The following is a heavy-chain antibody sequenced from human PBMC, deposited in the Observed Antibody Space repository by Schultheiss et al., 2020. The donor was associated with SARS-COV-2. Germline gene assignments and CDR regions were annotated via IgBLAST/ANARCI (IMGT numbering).Heavy chain of an antibody. CDR3: AGVVSYAFDI. Sequence: SETLSLTCTVSGGSISSYYWSWIRQPPGKGLECIGYIYYSGSTNYNPSLKSRVTISVDTSKNQFSLKLSSVTAADTAVYYCAGVVSYAFDIWGQGTMVTVSS. CDR2: IYYSGST. D-gene: IGHD3-22*01. V-gene: IGHV4-59*01. CDR1: GGSISSYY. J-gene: IGHJ3*02.